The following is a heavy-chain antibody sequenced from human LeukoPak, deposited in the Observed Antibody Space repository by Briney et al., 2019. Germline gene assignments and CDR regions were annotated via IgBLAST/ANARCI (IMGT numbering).Heavy chain of an antibody. CDR2: INPNSGGT. D-gene: IGHD4-11*01. V-gene: IGHV1-2*02. CDR1: GGTFSSYA. Sequence: GASVKVSCKASGGTFSSYAISWVRQAPGQGLEWMGWINPNSGGTNYAQKFQGRVTMTRDTSISTAYMELSRLRSDDTAVYYCARGTSSYSDYNTFDYWGQGTLVSVSS. CDR3: ARGTSSYSDYNTFDY. J-gene: IGHJ4*02.